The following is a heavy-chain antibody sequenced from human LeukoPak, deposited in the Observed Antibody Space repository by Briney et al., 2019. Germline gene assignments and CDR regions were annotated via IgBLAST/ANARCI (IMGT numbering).Heavy chain of an antibody. CDR3: ARKPPNNYDSSGRIGAFYG. D-gene: IGHD3-22*01. CDR1: GGFISSGGYY. Sequence: PSETLSLTCAVSGGFISSGGYYWGWIRHPPEMGLEWIVSVHHSGFTYYNTSLKSRVTISVNKSKNRYALELTSVTAADTAVYDCARKPPNNYDSSGRIGAFYGWWEGTMVTVSS. V-gene: IGHV4-39*01. J-gene: IGHJ3*01. CDR2: VHHSGFT.